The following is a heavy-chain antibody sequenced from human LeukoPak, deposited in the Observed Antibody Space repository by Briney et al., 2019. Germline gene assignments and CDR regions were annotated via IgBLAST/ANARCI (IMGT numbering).Heavy chain of an antibody. V-gene: IGHV3-30*03. D-gene: IGHD3-22*01. J-gene: IGHJ4*02. CDR1: GLTISRYW. CDR2: ISYDGSNK. Sequence: PGGSLRLSCVASGLTISRYWMHWVRQAPGKGLEWVAVISYDGSNKYYADSVKGRFTISRDNSKNTLYLQMNSLRAEDTAVYYCARATTYYYDSSGYPQTLDYWGQGTLVTVSS. CDR3: ARATTYYYDSSGYPQTLDY.